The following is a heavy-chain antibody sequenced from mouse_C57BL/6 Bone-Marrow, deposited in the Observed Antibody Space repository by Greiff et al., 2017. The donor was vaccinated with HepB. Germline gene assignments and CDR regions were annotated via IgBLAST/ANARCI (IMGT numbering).Heavy chain of an antibody. CDR1: GYAFSSSW. Sequence: VQLQQSGPELVKPGASVKISCKASGYAFSSSWMNWVKQRPGKGLEWIGRIYPGDGDTNYNGKFKGKATLTADKSSSTAYMQLSSLTSEDSAVYFCARFSPYYYGSSYTRYFDVWGTGTTVTVSS. V-gene: IGHV1-82*01. D-gene: IGHD1-1*01. CDR3: ARFSPYYYGSSYTRYFDV. J-gene: IGHJ1*03. CDR2: IYPGDGDT.